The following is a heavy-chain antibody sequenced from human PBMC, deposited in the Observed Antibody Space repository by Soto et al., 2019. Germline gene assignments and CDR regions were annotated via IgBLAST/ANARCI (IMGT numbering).Heavy chain of an antibody. CDR3: AGGSGWESDY. J-gene: IGHJ4*02. Sequence: PGGSLRLSCAASGLTLSRYWMSWVRQAPGKGLEWVANIEQDGSEKNYVDSVKGRFTISRDNAKNSLDLEMNSLRAEDTAVYYCAGGSGWESDYWGQGTLVTVSS. V-gene: IGHV3-7*05. D-gene: IGHD6-19*01. CDR2: IEQDGSEK. CDR1: GLTLSRYW.